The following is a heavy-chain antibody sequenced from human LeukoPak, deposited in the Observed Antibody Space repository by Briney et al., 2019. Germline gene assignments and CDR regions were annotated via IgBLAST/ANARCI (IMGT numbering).Heavy chain of an antibody. V-gene: IGHV3-73*01. D-gene: IGHD6-6*01. Sequence: GGSLRLSCAASGFTFSGSAMHWVRQASGKGLEWVGRIRSKANSYATAYAASVKGRFTISRDDSKNTAYLQMNSLKTEDTAVYYCTRQVSIAAREGDYWGQGTLVTVSS. CDR2: IRSKANSYAT. CDR1: GFTFSGSA. CDR3: TRQVSIAAREGDY. J-gene: IGHJ4*02.